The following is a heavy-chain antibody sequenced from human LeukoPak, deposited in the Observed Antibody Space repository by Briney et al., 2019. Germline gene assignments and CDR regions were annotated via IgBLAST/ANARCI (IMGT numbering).Heavy chain of an antibody. CDR3: ATPINSGAFDM. CDR1: GYSFTSYW. CDR2: IYPGDFDP. J-gene: IGHJ3*02. V-gene: IGHV5-51*01. D-gene: IGHD2/OR15-2a*01. Sequence: GESLKISCKGSGYSFTSYWIGWVRQKPGKGLEWMGIIYPGDFDPRYSPSFQGQVTISADKSISTAYLQWSSLKSSDTAMYYCATPINSGAFDMWGQGTMVTVSS.